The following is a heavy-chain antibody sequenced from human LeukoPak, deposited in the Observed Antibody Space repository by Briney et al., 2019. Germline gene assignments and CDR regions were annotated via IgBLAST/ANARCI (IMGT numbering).Heavy chain of an antibody. Sequence: RGASLKISCQGSGYSFTTYWIGWVRRLPGKGLEWMGIIYPGDSDTRYSPSFQGQVTISADKSISTAYLQWSSLKASDTAMYYCARRYYDILTGYYGDFDYWGQGTLVTVSS. CDR1: GYSFTTYW. V-gene: IGHV5-51*01. CDR2: IYPGDSDT. CDR3: ARRYYDILTGYYGDFDY. D-gene: IGHD3-9*01. J-gene: IGHJ4*02.